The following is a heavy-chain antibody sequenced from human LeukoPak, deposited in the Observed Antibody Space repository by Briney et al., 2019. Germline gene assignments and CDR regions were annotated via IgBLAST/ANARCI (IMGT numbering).Heavy chain of an antibody. D-gene: IGHD2-2*01. CDR1: GYTFTSYG. Sequence: ASVKVSCKASGYTFTSYGISWVRQAPGQGLEWMGWISAYNGNINYAQKLQGRVTMTTDTSTSTAYMELRSLRSDDTAVYYCARKGYCSSTSCYEFDYWGQGTLVTVSS. V-gene: IGHV1-18*01. CDR2: ISAYNGNI. J-gene: IGHJ4*02. CDR3: ARKGYCSSTSCYEFDY.